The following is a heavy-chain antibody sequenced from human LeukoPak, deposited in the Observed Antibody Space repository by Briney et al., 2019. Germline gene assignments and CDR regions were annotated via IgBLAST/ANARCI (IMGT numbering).Heavy chain of an antibody. CDR3: ARGYYDSSNDHFDY. CDR1: GFNFGNFW. D-gene: IGHD3-16*01. J-gene: IGHJ4*02. CDR2: INQNGNVK. V-gene: IGHV3-7*04. Sequence: GVSLRLSSAPSGFNFGNFWVNWVRQALGKGLEWVANINQNGNVKQYVGSVRGRFIISRDNARNSVSLQMDNLRGEDTALYYCARGYYDSSNDHFDYWGQGTLVAVSS.